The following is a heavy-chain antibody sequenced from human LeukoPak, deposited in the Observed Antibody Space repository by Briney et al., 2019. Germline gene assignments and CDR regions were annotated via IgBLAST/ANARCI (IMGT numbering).Heavy chain of an antibody. V-gene: IGHV4-31*03. CDR3: ARARADIVVVPAAPEEGYYMDV. D-gene: IGHD2-2*01. Sequence: SETLSLTCSVSGGSIRNGGYFWTWIRQYPGAGLEWIVNIYYSGNTQYNPSLKSRLTISVDRSKNQFSLKLSSVTAADTAVYYCARARADIVVVPAAPEEGYYMDVWGKGTTVTVSS. J-gene: IGHJ6*03. CDR1: GGSIRNGGYF. CDR2: IYYSGNT.